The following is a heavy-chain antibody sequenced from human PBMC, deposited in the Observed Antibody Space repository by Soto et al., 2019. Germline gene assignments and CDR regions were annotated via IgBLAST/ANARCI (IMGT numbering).Heavy chain of an antibody. V-gene: IGHV3-11*06. J-gene: IGHJ4*02. CDR2: ISSSSGYT. CDR1: VFTFSDYY. Sequence: PVGSLRLSCASSVFTFSDYYMSCIRHSPGEWLELVSFISSSSGYTTYADSVMGRFTISRDNAKNSLYLQMNSLRAEDTAVYYCARDRYGYNYGYHHPPEYWGQGTLVSVSS. CDR3: ARDRYGYNYGYHHPPEY. D-gene: IGHD5-18*01.